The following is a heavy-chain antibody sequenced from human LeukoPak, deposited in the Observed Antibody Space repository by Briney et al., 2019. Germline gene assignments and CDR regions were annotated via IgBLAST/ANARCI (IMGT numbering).Heavy chain of an antibody. V-gene: IGHV3-23*01. D-gene: IGHD3-22*01. CDR1: GFTFSGHA. CDR3: ARDDDSGTSILA. Sequence: PGGSLRLSCAASGFTFSGHAMNWVRQAPGKGLEWVSGISGGGGSVYYADSVKGRFTISRDNSKNTLYLQMNSLRADDTALYYCARDDDSGTSILAWGQGTLVTVSS. J-gene: IGHJ5*02. CDR2: ISGGGGSV.